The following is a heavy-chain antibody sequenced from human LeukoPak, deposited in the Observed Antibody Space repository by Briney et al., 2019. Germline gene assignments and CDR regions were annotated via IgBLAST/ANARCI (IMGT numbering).Heavy chain of an antibody. CDR3: ARHGSVVVVSPYDY. Sequence: TSETLSLTCTVSGGSISSSSYYWGWIRQPPGKGLEWIGSIYYSGSTYYNPSLKSRVTISVDTSKNQFSLKLSSVTAADTAVYYRARHGSVVVVSPYDYWGQGTLVTVSS. D-gene: IGHD3-22*01. CDR2: IYYSGST. J-gene: IGHJ4*02. CDR1: GGSISSSSYY. V-gene: IGHV4-39*01.